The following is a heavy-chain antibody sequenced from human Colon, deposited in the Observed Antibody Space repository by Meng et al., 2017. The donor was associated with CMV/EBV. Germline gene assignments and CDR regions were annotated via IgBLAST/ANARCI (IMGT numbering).Heavy chain of an antibody. Sequence: GESLKISCAASGFTFSNYEITWVRQAAGKGLEWVLYISSSSSDIFFAASVKGRVTSSRDNANNSLYLQMNSLRAEDTAIYYCARDGELPYYGMDDWGQGTTVTVSS. CDR1: GFTFSNYE. D-gene: IGHD1-7*01. V-gene: IGHV3-48*03. J-gene: IGHJ6*02. CDR2: ISSSSSDI. CDR3: ARDGELPYYGMDD.